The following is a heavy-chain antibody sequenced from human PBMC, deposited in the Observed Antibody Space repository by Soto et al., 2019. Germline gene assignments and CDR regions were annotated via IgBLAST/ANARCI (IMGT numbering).Heavy chain of an antibody. CDR3: AREPLDHRDAFDI. CDR2: IWYDGSNK. Sequence: GGSLRLSCAASGFTFSSYGMHWVRQAPGKGLEWVAVIWYDGSNKYYADSVKGRFTISRDNSKNTLYLQMNSLRAEDTAVYYCAREPLDHRDAFDIWGQGTMVTVSS. V-gene: IGHV3-33*01. CDR1: GFTFSSYG. J-gene: IGHJ3*02.